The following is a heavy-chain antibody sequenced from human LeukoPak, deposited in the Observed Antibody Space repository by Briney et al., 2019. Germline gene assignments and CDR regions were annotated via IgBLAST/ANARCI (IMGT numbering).Heavy chain of an antibody. CDR3: ARESLSGYDGLNY. V-gene: IGHV3-66*01. CDR1: GFTVSNNY. D-gene: IGHD5-12*01. J-gene: IGHJ4*02. Sequence: PGGSLRLSCAASGFTVSNNYMSWVRQAPGKGLEWVSVIYSDGRTYHAGSVKGRFTISRDNSRNTLYLQMNSLRAEDTAVYYCARESLSGYDGLNYWGQGTLVTVSS. CDR2: IYSDGRT.